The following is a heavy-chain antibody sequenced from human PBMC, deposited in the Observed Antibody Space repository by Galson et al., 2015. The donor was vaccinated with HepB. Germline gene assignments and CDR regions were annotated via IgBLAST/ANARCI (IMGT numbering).Heavy chain of an antibody. D-gene: IGHD2-2*01. CDR1: GFTVSSKF. CDR3: AKEGWGGYCSSTSCLGRLWFDP. CDR2: IYSGGRT. V-gene: IGHV3-53*01. J-gene: IGHJ5*02. Sequence: SLRLSCAASGFTVSSKFMTWVRQAPGKGLEWVSVIYSGGRTYYADSVKGRFTISRDTSKNTLYLQMNSLTAEDTAVYYCAKEGWGGYCSSTSCLGRLWFDPWGQRTLVTVSS.